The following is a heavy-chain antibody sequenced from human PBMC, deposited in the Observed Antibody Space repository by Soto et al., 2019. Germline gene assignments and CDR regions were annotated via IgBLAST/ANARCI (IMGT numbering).Heavy chain of an antibody. CDR1: GFTFSSYA. CDR2: ISGSGGTK. V-gene: IGHV3-23*01. CDR3: ARDTFPAYCSGGNCYSVGAADS. J-gene: IGHJ4*02. D-gene: IGHD2-15*01. Sequence: EVHLLESGGGLVQPGGSLRVSCAASGFTFSSYAMTWVRQAPGKGLEWVSGISGSGGTKYYADSVRGRFSISRDNSQNTLYLQMSSLRAEDTAIYYCARDTFPAYCSGGNCYSVGAADSWGLGTLVTVSS.